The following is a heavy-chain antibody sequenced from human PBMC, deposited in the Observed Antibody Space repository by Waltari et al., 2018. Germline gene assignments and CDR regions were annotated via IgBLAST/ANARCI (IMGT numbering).Heavy chain of an antibody. CDR3: ARSSAGMPRWLGDY. V-gene: IGHV4-39*01. Sequence: QLQLQESGPGLVKPSETLSLPCSVSGDPISSSNYYWGWFRQPPGKGLGWSASVYYSGTTYYNPSLKSRVTISADTSRNQFYLRLTSVTATDTAVYYCARSSAGMPRWLGDYWGQGILVTVSS. J-gene: IGHJ4*02. CDR2: VYYSGTT. CDR1: GDPISSSNYY. D-gene: IGHD5-12*01.